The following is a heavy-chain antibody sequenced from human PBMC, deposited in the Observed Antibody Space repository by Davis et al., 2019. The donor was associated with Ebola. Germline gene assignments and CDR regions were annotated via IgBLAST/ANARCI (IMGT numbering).Heavy chain of an antibody. Sequence: AASVKVSCKASGYTFTSYGISWVRQAPGQGLEWMGWISAYNGNTNYAQNLRGRVTMTTDTSTSTAYMEVRSLRYDDTAVYYCARAVTMVLPSGWFDPWGQGTLVTVSS. CDR2: ISAYNGNT. J-gene: IGHJ5*02. CDR3: ARAVTMVLPSGWFDP. CDR1: GYTFTSYG. V-gene: IGHV1-18*01. D-gene: IGHD3-10*01.